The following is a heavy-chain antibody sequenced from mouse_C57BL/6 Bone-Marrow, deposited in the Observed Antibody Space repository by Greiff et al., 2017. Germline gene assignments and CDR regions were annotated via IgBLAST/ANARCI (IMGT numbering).Heavy chain of an antibody. CDR2: IDPSASYT. CDR1: GYTFTSYW. V-gene: IGHV1-69*01. J-gene: IGHJ3*01. Sequence: QVQLQQPGAELVMPGASVKLSCKASGYTFTSYWMHWVKQRPGQGLEWIGEIDPSASYTNYNQKFKGKSTLTVDKSSSTAYMQLSSLTSEDSAVYYCARLFAYWGQGTLVTVSA. CDR3: ARLFAY.